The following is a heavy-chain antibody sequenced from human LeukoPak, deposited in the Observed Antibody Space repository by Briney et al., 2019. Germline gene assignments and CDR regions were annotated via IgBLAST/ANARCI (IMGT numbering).Heavy chain of an antibody. CDR1: GYSFTNYG. CDR3: AREGLRGIAARRGARDYMDV. CDR2: ISGYNSKP. Sequence: WASVKVSCKTSGYSFTNYGITWVRQAPGQGLEWMGWISGYNSKPFYAQNFQGRVTMTTDTSTSTVYMEVRSLKSDDTAVYYCAREGLRGIAARRGARDYMDVWGKGTTVIVSS. J-gene: IGHJ6*03. D-gene: IGHD6-6*01. V-gene: IGHV1-18*01.